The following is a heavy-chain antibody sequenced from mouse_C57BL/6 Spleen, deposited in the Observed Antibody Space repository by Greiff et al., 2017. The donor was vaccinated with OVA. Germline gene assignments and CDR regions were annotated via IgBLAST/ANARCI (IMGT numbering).Heavy chain of an antibody. Sequence: QVHVKQPGAELVKPGASVKMSCKASGYTFTSYWITWVKQRPGQGLEWIGDIYPGSGSTNYNEKFKSKATLTVDTSSSTAYMQLSSLTSEDSAVYYCAREGEVAMDYWGQGTSVTVSS. D-gene: IGHD1-3*01. CDR2: IYPGSGST. CDR1: GYTFTSYW. CDR3: AREGEVAMDY. J-gene: IGHJ4*01. V-gene: IGHV1-55*01.